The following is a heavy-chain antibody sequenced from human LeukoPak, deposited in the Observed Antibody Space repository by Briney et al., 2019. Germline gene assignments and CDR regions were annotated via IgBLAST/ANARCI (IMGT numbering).Heavy chain of an antibody. V-gene: IGHV4-39*01. Sequence: SEALSLTCTVSGDSMTSSNHYWVWIRQPPGKGLEWIGSIYYGGSTYYNPSLKSRVTISQDTSKNQFSLKVNTVTAADTAVYHCARRSHCTGDSCYPVWGQGTTVTVSS. CDR2: IYYGGST. CDR1: GDSMTSSNHY. J-gene: IGHJ6*02. CDR3: ARRSHCTGDSCYPV. D-gene: IGHD2-15*01.